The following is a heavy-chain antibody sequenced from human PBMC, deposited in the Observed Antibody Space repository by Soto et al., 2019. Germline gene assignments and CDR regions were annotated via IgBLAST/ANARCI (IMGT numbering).Heavy chain of an antibody. CDR1: GFTFRNYA. Sequence: QVQLVESGGGVVQPGKSLRLSCAASGFTFRNYAMHWVRQVRQAPGQGLERVEVISYDGSNQFYADSVKGRFTISRDDSKNTLYLQMNSLRADDTAVYYCARDDYASTGRNSGFDYWGQGTLVTVSS. V-gene: IGHV3-30-3*01. D-gene: IGHD3-22*01. CDR3: ARDDYASTGRNSGFDY. CDR2: ISYDGSNQ. J-gene: IGHJ4*02.